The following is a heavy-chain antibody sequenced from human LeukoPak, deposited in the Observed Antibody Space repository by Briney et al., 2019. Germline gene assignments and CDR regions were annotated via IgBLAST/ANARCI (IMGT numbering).Heavy chain of an antibody. Sequence: GGSLRLSCAASGFTFSSYAMSWVRQAPGKGLEWVSASSGSGGSTYYADSVKGRFTISRDNSKNTLYLQMNSLRAEDTAVYYCAKGPFPQYDSSGYLFDYWGQGTLVTVSS. CDR1: GFTFSSYA. V-gene: IGHV3-23*01. J-gene: IGHJ4*02. D-gene: IGHD3-22*01. CDR3: AKGPFPQYDSSGYLFDY. CDR2: SSGSGGST.